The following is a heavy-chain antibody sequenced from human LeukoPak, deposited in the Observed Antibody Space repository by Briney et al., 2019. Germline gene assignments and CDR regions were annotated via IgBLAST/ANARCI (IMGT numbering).Heavy chain of an antibody. CDR1: GYTFTGYY. V-gene: IGHV1-2*02. D-gene: IGHD3-3*01. CDR2: INPNSGGT. CDR3: ARGIEVGGRFLEWLPRYNWFDP. J-gene: IGHJ5*02. Sequence: ASVKVSCKASGYTFTGYYMHWVRQAPGQGLEWMGWINPNSGGTNYAQKFQGRVTMTRDTSISTAYMELSRLRSDDTAVYYCARGIEVGGRFLEWLPRYNWFDPWGQGTLVTVSS.